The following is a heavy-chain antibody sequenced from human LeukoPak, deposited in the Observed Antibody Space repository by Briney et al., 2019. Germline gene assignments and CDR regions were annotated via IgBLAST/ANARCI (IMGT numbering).Heavy chain of an antibody. CDR1: GFTFSSYA. Sequence: PGGSLRLSCAASGFTFSSYAMSWVRQAPGKGLEWVSAISGSGGSTYYADSVKGRFTISRDNSRNTLYLQMNSLRAEDTAVYYCALDREYQLPRDDYWGQGTLVTVSS. D-gene: IGHD2-2*01. V-gene: IGHV3-23*01. CDR2: ISGSGGST. CDR3: ALDREYQLPRDDY. J-gene: IGHJ4*02.